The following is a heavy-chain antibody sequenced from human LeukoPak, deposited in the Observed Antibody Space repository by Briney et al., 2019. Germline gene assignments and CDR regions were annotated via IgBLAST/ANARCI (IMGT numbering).Heavy chain of an antibody. V-gene: IGHV3-23*01. CDR1: GFTFSSYA. J-gene: IGHJ6*02. D-gene: IGHD3-3*01. Sequence: KSGGSLRLSCAASGFTFSSYAMSWVRQAPGKGLEWVSAISGSGGSTYYADSVKGRFTISRDNSKNTLYLQMNSLRSDDTAVYYCARRFLEWSEYYYGMDVWGQGTTVTVSS. CDR3: ARRFLEWSEYYYGMDV. CDR2: ISGSGGST.